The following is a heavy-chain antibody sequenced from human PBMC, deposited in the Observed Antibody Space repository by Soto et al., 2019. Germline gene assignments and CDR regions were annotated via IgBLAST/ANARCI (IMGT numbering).Heavy chain of an antibody. D-gene: IGHD6-19*01. CDR2: ISGSGGST. Sequence: GSLRLSCAASVFTCISYAMSWARQAPGKGLEWVSAISGSGGSTYYADSVKGRFTISRDNSKNTLYLQMNSLRAEDTAVYYCAKAPIAVAGTFNYWGQGTLVTVSS. CDR3: AKAPIAVAGTFNY. J-gene: IGHJ4*02. CDR1: VFTCISYA. V-gene: IGHV3-23*01.